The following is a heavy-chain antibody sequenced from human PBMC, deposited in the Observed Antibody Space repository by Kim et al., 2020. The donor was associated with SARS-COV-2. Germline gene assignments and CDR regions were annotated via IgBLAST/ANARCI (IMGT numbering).Heavy chain of an antibody. D-gene: IGHD1-1*01. Sequence: GGSLRLSCGASGFTFSDSAMHWVRRASGKGLEWVGRIRSKINGYATAYSASVRGRFTISRDDSRNTAYLQMHSLKTEDTAVYYCTRVPGTTLAFWYAFD. CDR2: IRSKINGYAT. CDR3: TRVPGTTLAFWYAFD. J-gene: IGHJ3*02. CDR1: GFTFSDSA. V-gene: IGHV3-73*01.